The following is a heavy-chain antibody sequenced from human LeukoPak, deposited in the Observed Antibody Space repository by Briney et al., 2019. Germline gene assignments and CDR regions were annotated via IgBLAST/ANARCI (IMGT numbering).Heavy chain of an antibody. CDR3: ARVVSTPDGYGDYGYFDL. CDR1: GYTFTSYY. V-gene: IGHV1-46*01. Sequence: ASVKVSCKASGYTFTSYYKHWVRQAPGQGLEWMGIINPSGGSTSYAQKFQGRVTMTRDTSTSTVYMELSSLRSEDTAVYYCARVVSTPDGYGDYGYFDLWGRGTLVTVSS. J-gene: IGHJ2*01. CDR2: INPSGGST. D-gene: IGHD4-17*01.